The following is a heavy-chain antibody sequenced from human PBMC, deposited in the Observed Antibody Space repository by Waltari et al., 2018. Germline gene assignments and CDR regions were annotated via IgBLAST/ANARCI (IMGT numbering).Heavy chain of an antibody. CDR2: RSYDGSNK. J-gene: IGHJ4*02. Sequence: QVQLVGSGGGVVQPGRSLRLSCAASGFTFSSYAMHWVRQAPGKGLEWVAVRSYDGSNKYDACSLKGRFTISRDNSKNTLYLQMNSLRAEDTAVYYCARGGHIVVVIVNFDYWGQGTLVTVSS. CDR3: ARGGHIVVVIVNFDY. CDR1: GFTFSSYA. D-gene: IGHD2-21*01. V-gene: IGHV3-30-3*01.